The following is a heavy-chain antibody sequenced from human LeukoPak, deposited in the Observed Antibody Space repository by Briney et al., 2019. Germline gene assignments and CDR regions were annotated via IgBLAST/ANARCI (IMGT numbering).Heavy chain of an antibody. CDR1: GFTFSSYE. CDR3: ARDGDYGDYPDY. V-gene: IGHV3-48*03. Sequence: GGALRLSCAASGFTFSSYEMNWVRQAPGKGGEGVSYISSSGSTIYYADSVKGRFTISRDNAKNSLYLQMNSLRAEDTAVYYCARDGDYGDYPDYWGQGTLVTVSS. D-gene: IGHD4-17*01. CDR2: ISSSGSTI. J-gene: IGHJ4*02.